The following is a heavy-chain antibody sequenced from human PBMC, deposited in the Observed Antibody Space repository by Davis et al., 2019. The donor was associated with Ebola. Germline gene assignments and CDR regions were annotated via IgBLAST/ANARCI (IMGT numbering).Heavy chain of an antibody. CDR1: GGTFSSYA. Sequence: SVKVSCKASGGTFSSYAISWVRQAPGQGLEWMGGIIPIFGTANYAQKFQGRVTITADESTSTAYMELSSLRSEDTAVYYCAREGLYAGWFDPWGQGTLVTVSS. CDR3: AREGLYAGWFDP. CDR2: IIPIFGTA. V-gene: IGHV1-69*13. D-gene: IGHD4-23*01. J-gene: IGHJ5*02.